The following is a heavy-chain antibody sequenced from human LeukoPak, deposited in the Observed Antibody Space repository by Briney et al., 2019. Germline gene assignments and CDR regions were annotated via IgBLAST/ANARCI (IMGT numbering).Heavy chain of an antibody. D-gene: IGHD3-22*01. CDR1: GGSFSGYY. Sequence: SETLSLTCAVYGGSFSGYYWGWIRQPPGKGLEWIGEINHSGSTNYNPSLKSRVTISVDTSKNQFSLKLSSVTAADTAVYYCARGGYDSSGYQYYFDYWGQGTLVTVSS. J-gene: IGHJ4*02. V-gene: IGHV4-34*01. CDR3: ARGGYDSSGYQYYFDY. CDR2: INHSGST.